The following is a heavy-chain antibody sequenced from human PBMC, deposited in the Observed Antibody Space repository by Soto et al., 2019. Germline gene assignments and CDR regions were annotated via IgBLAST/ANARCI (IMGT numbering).Heavy chain of an antibody. CDR2: IFYSGST. J-gene: IGHJ4*02. CDR3: ARSRGDSYGFDY. D-gene: IGHD5-18*01. V-gene: IGHV4-30-4*01. CDR1: GGSVSSGDYY. Sequence: PSETLSLTCAVSGGSVSSGDYYWTWIRQPPGKGLEWIGYIFYSGSTYYNPSLKSRVTISVDTSKNQFSLKLSSVTAADTAVYYCARSRGDSYGFDYWGQGTLVTVSS.